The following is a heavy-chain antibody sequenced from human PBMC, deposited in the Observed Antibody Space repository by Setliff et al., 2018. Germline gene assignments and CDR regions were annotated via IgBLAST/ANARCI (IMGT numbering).Heavy chain of an antibody. Sequence: SETLSLTCSVSGGSISSHRWSWIRQPPGKGLEWIGYIYSSGNIKYNPSLKSRVTISLDTSKNQFSLKLSSVTAADTAVYYCARYRNYFDSSGQTQYYFEYWGQGTLVTVSS. J-gene: IGHJ4*02. D-gene: IGHD3-22*01. CDR1: GGSISSHR. CDR2: IYSSGNI. V-gene: IGHV4-4*09. CDR3: ARYRNYFDSSGQTQYYFEY.